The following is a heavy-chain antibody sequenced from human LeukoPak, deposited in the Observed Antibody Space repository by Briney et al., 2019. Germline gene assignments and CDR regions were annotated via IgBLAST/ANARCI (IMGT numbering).Heavy chain of an antibody. D-gene: IGHD1-1*01. J-gene: IGHJ3*02. V-gene: IGHV4-34*01. CDR2: INPSGST. CDR1: GGSFSGYY. CDR3: ATQNWDVGDAFDI. Sequence: SETLSLTCAVYGGSFSGYYWSWIRQPPGKGLEWIGEINPSGSTNYNPSLKSRVTIPVDTSKNQFSLKLSSVTAADTAVYYCATQNWDVGDAFDIWGQGTMVTVSS.